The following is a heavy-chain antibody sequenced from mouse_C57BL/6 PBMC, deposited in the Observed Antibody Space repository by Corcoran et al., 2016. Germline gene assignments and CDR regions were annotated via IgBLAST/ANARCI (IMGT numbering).Heavy chain of an antibody. Sequence: EVQLQQSGPVLVKPGASVKMSCKASGYTFTDYYMNWVKQSHGKSLEWIGVINPYNGGTSYNQKFKGKATLTVDKSSSTAYMELNSLTSEDSAVYYCARSGGKSPYWCFDVWGTGTTVTVSS. CDR1: GYTFTDYY. V-gene: IGHV1-19*01. D-gene: IGHD3-1*01. J-gene: IGHJ1*03. CDR2: INPYNGGT. CDR3: ARSGGKSPYWCFDV.